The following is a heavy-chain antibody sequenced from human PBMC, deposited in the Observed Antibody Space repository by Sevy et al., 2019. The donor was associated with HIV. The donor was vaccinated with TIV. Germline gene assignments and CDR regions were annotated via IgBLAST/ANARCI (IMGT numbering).Heavy chain of an antibody. CDR3: AKGEGYCSGGSCLPGYYYYGMDV. CDR2: ISGSGGST. Sequence: GGFLRLSCAASGFTFSSYAMSWVRQAPGKGLEWVSAISGSGGSTYYADSVKGRFTISRDNSKNTLYLQMNSLRAEDTDVYYCAKGEGYCSGGSCLPGYYYYGMDVWGQGTTVTVSS. J-gene: IGHJ6*02. CDR1: GFTFSSYA. D-gene: IGHD2-15*01. V-gene: IGHV3-23*01.